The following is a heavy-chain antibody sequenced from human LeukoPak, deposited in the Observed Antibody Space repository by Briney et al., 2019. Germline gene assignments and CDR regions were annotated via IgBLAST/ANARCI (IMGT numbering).Heavy chain of an antibody. CDR3: ARAGQLWLIATFDY. CDR1: GGSFSGYY. J-gene: IGHJ4*02. D-gene: IGHD5-18*01. Sequence: PSETLSLTCAVYGGSFSGYYWSWIRQPPGKGLEWIGEINHSGSTNYNPSLKSRVTISVDTSKNQFSLKLNSVTAADTAVYYCARAGQLWLIATFDYWGQGTLVTVSS. CDR2: INHSGST. V-gene: IGHV4-34*01.